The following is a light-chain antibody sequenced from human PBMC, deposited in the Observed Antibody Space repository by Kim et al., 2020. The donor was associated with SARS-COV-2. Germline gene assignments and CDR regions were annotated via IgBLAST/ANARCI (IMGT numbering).Light chain of an antibody. CDR3: EAWDNSLNATV. V-gene: IGLV1-44*01. CDR1: SSNVGRNY. J-gene: IGLJ3*02. CDR2: SNE. Sequence: GQRVTISCSGSSSNVGRNYVYWYQHLPGAAPKLLIESNEQRPSGVPDRFSGSKSGTSASLGISGLQTEDDADYYCEAWDNSLNATVFGGGTKVTVL.